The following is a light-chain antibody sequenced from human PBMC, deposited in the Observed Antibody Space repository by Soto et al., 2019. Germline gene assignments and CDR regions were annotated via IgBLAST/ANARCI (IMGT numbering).Light chain of an antibody. CDR3: SSYTSTTTLV. Sequence: QSALTQPASVSGSPGQSITISCTGTSNDVGRYDYVSWYQQHPGKVPKLIISEVSDRPSGVSNRFSGSKSGNTASLTISGLQSEDEADCYCSSYTSTTTLVFGTGTKVTV. V-gene: IGLV2-14*01. CDR1: SNDVGRYDY. CDR2: EVS. J-gene: IGLJ1*01.